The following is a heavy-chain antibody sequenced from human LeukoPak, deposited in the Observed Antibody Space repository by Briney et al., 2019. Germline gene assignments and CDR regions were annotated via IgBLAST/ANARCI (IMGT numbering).Heavy chain of an antibody. J-gene: IGHJ4*02. CDR1: GFSFSSYA. V-gene: IGHV3-23*01. CDR2: ISTSGGNT. CDR3: AKGGGSWSYYFDY. Sequence: GGSLRLSCAASGFSFSSYAMSWVRQAPGKGLELVPAISTSGGNTYYADSGKGRFTISRDNSKNTLYLQMNSLRAEDTAVYYCAKGGGSWSYYFDYWGQGTLVTVSS. D-gene: IGHD3-16*01.